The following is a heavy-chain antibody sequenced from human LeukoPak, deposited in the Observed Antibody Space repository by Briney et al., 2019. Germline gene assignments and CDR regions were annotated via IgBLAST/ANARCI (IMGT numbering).Heavy chain of an antibody. Sequence: SETLSLTCTVSGGSISSYYWSWIRQPPGKGLEWIGRIYTSGSTNYNPSLKSRVTMSVDTSKNQFSLKLSSVTAADTAVYYCARVSSYDSSGYPGKDAFDIWGQGTMVTVSS. V-gene: IGHV4-4*07. CDR2: IYTSGST. J-gene: IGHJ3*02. CDR3: ARVSSYDSSGYPGKDAFDI. D-gene: IGHD3-22*01. CDR1: GGSISSYY.